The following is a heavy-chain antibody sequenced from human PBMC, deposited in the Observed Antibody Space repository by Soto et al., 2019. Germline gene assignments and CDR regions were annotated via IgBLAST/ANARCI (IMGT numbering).Heavy chain of an antibody. CDR3: AKYPQQLIVYFDY. J-gene: IGHJ4*02. CDR2: ISDNGGTT. Sequence: GGSLRLSCAATEFTFSNYAMSWVRQAPGKGLEWVSSISDNGGTTYYADSVKGRFTISRDNSKNTLYLQMNSRRAEDTAVYYCAKYPQQLIVYFDYWGQGNQVTVSS. D-gene: IGHD6-13*01. CDR1: EFTFSNYA. V-gene: IGHV3-23*01.